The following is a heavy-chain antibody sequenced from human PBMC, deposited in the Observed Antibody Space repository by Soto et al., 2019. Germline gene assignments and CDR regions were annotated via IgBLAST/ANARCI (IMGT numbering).Heavy chain of an antibody. V-gene: IGHV4-34*01. Sequence: PSETLSLTXAVYGGSFSGHYWNWIRQPPGKGLERIGEINHSGSINYNPSLKSRVTISVDTSKNQFSLKLRSVTAADTAIYYCARGNGMILAVQGDAPDKKYLDSWSQGTLVTVSS. D-gene: IGHD3-22*01. J-gene: IGHJ4*02. CDR2: INHSGSI. CDR3: ARGNGMILAVQGDAPDKKYLDS. CDR1: GGSFSGHY.